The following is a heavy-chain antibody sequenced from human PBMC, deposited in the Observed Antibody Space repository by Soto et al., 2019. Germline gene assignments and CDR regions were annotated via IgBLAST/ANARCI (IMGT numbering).Heavy chain of an antibody. J-gene: IGHJ4*02. V-gene: IGHV3-30*18. Sequence: ESGGGVVQPGRSLRLSCAASGFTFSSYGMHWVRQAPGKGLVWVAVISYDGSNKYYADSVKGRFTISRDNSKNTLYLQMNSLRAEDTAVYYCAKSGSNDYGDYWGQGTLVTVSS. CDR1: GFTFSSYG. CDR3: AKSGSNDYGDY. CDR2: ISYDGSNK.